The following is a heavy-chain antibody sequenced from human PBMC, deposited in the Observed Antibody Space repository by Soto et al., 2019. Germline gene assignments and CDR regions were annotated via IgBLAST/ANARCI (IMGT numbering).Heavy chain of an antibody. J-gene: IGHJ4*02. Sequence: QVPLVQSGAEVKKPGASVKVSCKASGYSFTSYGIDWVRQAPGQGLEWMGWISTYNGNTNYAQKLQGRVTMTTDTSTSIAYMDLRSLRSDDTAVYYCARDHVDTLMARFDYWGQGTLVTVSS. V-gene: IGHV1-18*01. D-gene: IGHD5-18*01. CDR3: ARDHVDTLMARFDY. CDR2: ISTYNGNT. CDR1: GYSFTSYG.